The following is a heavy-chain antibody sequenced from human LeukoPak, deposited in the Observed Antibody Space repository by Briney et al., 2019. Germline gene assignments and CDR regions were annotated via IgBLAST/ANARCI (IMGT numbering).Heavy chain of an antibody. CDR2: ISAYNGNT. J-gene: IGHJ6*03. V-gene: IGHV1-18*04. CDR1: GYTFTCYD. Sequence: ASVKVSCKASGYTFTCYDMHWVGQAPGQGLEWRGWISAYNGNTNYAQKLQGRVTMTTDTSTSTAYKELRSLRSDDTAVYYCARGEGDVVPAAMSSGHYYYYYYMDVWGKGTTVTVSS. CDR3: ARGEGDVVPAAMSSGHYYYYYYMDV. D-gene: IGHD2-2*01.